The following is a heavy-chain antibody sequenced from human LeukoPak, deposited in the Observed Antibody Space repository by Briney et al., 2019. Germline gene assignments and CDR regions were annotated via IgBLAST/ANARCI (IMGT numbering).Heavy chain of an antibody. CDR3: ARLRKFGTYYVYFDY. D-gene: IGHD1-26*01. CDR1: GAYITSSDYY. J-gene: IGHJ4*02. V-gene: IGHV4-39*01. CDR2: IYNTVT. Sequence: SETLSLTCTVSGAYITSSDYYWGWIRQPPGNGLEWIGNIYNTVTYYNPSLKSRVTISADTSKDQFFLKLSSVTAADTAVYFCARLRKFGTYYVYFDYWGQGTLVTVSS.